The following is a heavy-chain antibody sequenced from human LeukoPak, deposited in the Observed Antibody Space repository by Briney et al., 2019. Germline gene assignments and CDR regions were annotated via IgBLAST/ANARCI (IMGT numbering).Heavy chain of an antibody. D-gene: IGHD6-13*01. J-gene: IGHJ6*03. V-gene: IGHV3-30*01. CDR2: ISYDGSNK. CDR3: ARDGGREGSSWPGYYYMDV. CDR1: GFTFSSYA. Sequence: PGWSLRLSCAASGFTFSSYAMHWVRQAPGKGLEWVAVISYDGSNKYYADSVKGRFTISRDNSKNTLYLQMNSLRAEDTAVYYCARDGGREGSSWPGYYYMDVWGKGTTVTVSS.